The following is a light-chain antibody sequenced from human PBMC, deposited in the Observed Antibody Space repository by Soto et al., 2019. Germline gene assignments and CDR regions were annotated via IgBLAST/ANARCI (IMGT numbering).Light chain of an antibody. J-gene: IGLJ1*01. V-gene: IGLV2-14*01. CDR3: SSWTSSSSYV. Sequence: QSVLTQPASVSGSPGQSIAISYTGTSSDVGGYNSVSWYQQYPGKAPKLMIHDVSNRPSGVSDRFSGSKSGNTASLTISGLQAEDEADYYCSSWTSSSSYVFGSGTKVTVL. CDR1: SSDVGGYNS. CDR2: DVS.